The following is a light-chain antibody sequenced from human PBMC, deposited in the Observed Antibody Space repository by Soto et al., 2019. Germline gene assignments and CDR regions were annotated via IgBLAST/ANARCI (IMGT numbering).Light chain of an antibody. J-gene: IGKJ1*01. CDR3: QQYGSSLGT. CDR2: GAS. V-gene: IGKV3-20*01. Sequence: EIVLTQSPGTLSLSPGERGTLSCRASQSVSSSYLAWYQQKPGQAPRLLIYGASSRATGIPDRFSGSGSGTDFTLTISRLEPEDCAVYYCQQYGSSLGTFGQGTKVEIK. CDR1: QSVSSSY.